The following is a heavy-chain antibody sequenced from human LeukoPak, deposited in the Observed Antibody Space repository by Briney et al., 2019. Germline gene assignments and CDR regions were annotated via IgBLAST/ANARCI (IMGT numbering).Heavy chain of an antibody. D-gene: IGHD6-25*01. CDR3: ASLVAGNKNY. CDR2: INHSGST. Sequence: SETLSLTCAVYGGSFSGYYWSWIRQPPGKGLEWIGEINHSGSTNFNPSLKSRVTISVDTSKNQFSLKLSSVTAADTAVYYCASLVAGNKNYWGQGTLVTVSS. CDR1: GGSFSGYY. J-gene: IGHJ4*02. V-gene: IGHV4-34*01.